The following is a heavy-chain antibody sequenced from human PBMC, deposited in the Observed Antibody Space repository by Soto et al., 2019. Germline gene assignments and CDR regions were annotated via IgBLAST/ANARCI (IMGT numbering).Heavy chain of an antibody. Sequence: QVQLQESGPGLVRPSETLSLTCTVSGDSTSNYYWNWIRQPPGKGLEWIGYYYSGSTHYNPSLNGRVTISEYTSKTQFSLKMTSVTAADTAVYYCSRRVCSSASCFPPRDNWFDPWGQGTLVTVSS. CDR3: SRRVCSSASCFPPRDNWFDP. CDR2: YYSGST. CDR1: GDSTSNYY. J-gene: IGHJ5*02. D-gene: IGHD2-2*01. V-gene: IGHV4-59*08.